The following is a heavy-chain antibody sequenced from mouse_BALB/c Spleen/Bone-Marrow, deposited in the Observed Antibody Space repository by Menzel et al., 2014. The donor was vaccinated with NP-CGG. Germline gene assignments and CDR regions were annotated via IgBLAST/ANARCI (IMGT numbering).Heavy chain of an antibody. Sequence: QVQLQQSGAELARPGAPVKLSCKASGYTFTSYWMQWVKQRPGQGLEWIGAIYPGDGDTRYTQKFKGKATLTADKSSSTAYMQLSSLASEDSAVYYCARGFPFDYRGQGTTLTVSS. J-gene: IGHJ2*01. CDR3: ARGFPFDY. CDR1: GYTFTSYW. CDR2: IYPGDGDT. V-gene: IGHV1-87*01.